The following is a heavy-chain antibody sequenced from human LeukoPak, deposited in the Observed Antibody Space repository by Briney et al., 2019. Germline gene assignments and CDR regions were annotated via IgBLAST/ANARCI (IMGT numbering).Heavy chain of an antibody. CDR3: ARDRISVTPRDAFDI. V-gene: IGHV3-48*01. J-gene: IGHJ3*02. Sequence: GGSLRLSCAASGFTFSSYSMNWVRQAPGKGLEWVSYISLSSSTIYYADSVKVRFTISRDNAKNSLYLQMNSLRAEDTAMYYCARDRISVTPRDAFDIWGQGTMATVSS. CDR1: GFTFSSYS. D-gene: IGHD5/OR15-5a*01. CDR2: ISLSSSTI.